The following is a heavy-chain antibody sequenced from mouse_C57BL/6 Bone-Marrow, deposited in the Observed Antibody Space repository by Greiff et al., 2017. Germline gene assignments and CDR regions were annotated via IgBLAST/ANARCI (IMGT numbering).Heavy chain of an antibody. CDR1: GYTFTSYT. CDR3: EREDYDFAY. J-gene: IGHJ3*01. Sequence: VQLQQSGAELARPGASVKMSCKASGYTFTSYTMHWVKQRPGQGLEWIGYINPSSGYTKYNQKFKDKATLTADKSSSTAYMQLSSLTSEDSAVYYCEREDYDFAYWGQGTVVTVSA. CDR2: INPSSGYT. V-gene: IGHV1-4*01. D-gene: IGHD2-4*01.